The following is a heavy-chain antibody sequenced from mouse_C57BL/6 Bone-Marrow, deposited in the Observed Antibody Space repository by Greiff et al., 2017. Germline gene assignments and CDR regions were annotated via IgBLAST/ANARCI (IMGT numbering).Heavy chain of an antibody. CDR3: ARHYEYWYFDV. V-gene: IGHV5-15*01. CDR1: GFTFSDYG. Sequence: EVKLMESGGGLVQPGGSLKLSCAASGFTFSDYGMAWVRQAPRKGPEWVAFISNLAYSIYYADTVTGRFTISRENAKNTLYLEMSSLRSEDTAMYYCARHYEYWYFDVWGTGTTVTVSS. CDR2: ISNLAYSI. D-gene: IGHD2-3*01. J-gene: IGHJ1*03.